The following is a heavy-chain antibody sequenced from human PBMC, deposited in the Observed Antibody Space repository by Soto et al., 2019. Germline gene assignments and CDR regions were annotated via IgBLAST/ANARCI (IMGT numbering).Heavy chain of an antibody. D-gene: IGHD6-19*01. CDR1: GFTFDDYA. V-gene: IGHV3-9*01. CDR3: AKGGSIAVAGNRHEYFQH. Sequence: EVQPVESGGGLVQPGRSLRLSCAASGFTFDDYAMHWVRQAPGKGLEWVSGISWNSGSIGYADSVKGRFTISRDNAKNSLYLQMNSLRAEDTALYYCAKGGSIAVAGNRHEYFQHWGQGTLVTVSS. J-gene: IGHJ1*01. CDR2: ISWNSGSI.